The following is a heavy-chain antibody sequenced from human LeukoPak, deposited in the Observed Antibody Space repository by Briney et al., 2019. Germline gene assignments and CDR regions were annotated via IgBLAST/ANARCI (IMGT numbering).Heavy chain of an antibody. J-gene: IGHJ4*02. Sequence: PSETLSLTCTVSGGSISSSRYYWGWIRQPPGKGLEWIGSIYYSGSPSYNPSLKSRVTISVDTSKNQFSLKLNSVTAADTAVYHCARLYSSGYQPNTTYFDDWGQGTLVTVSS. V-gene: IGHV4-39*01. CDR2: IYYSGSP. CDR1: GGSISSSRYY. CDR3: ARLYSSGYQPNTTYFDD. D-gene: IGHD3-22*01.